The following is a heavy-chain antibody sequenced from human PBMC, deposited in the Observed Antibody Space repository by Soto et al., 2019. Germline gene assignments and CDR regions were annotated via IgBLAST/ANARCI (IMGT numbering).Heavy chain of an antibody. CDR2: MNPNSGNT. V-gene: IGHV1-8*01. Sequence: GASVKVSCKASGYTFTSYDINWVRQATGQGLEWMGWMNPNSGNTGYAQKFQGRVTMTRNTSISTAYMELSSLRSDDTAVYYCARVAGEQNRRRSFDYWGQGTLVTSPQ. J-gene: IGHJ4*02. CDR1: GYTFTSYD. CDR3: ARVAGEQNRRRSFDY. D-gene: IGHD3-10*01.